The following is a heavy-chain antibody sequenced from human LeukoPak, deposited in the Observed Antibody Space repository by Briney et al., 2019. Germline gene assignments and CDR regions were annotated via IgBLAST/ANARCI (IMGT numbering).Heavy chain of an antibody. J-gene: IGHJ4*02. Sequence: SVKVSCKASRGTFSSYAISWVRQAPGQGLEWMGRIIPIFGTANYAQKFQGRVTITTDESTSTAYMELSSLRSEDTAVYYCARGTSGTTSLFYWGQGTLVTVSS. CDR1: RGTFSSYA. V-gene: IGHV1-69*05. CDR3: ARGTSGTTSLFY. CDR2: IIPIFGTA. D-gene: IGHD1-7*01.